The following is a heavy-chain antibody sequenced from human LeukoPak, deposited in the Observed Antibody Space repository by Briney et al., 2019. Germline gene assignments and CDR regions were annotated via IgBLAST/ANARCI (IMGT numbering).Heavy chain of an antibody. CDR2: IYYSGST. D-gene: IGHD5-12*01. CDR1: GGSFSSYY. CDR3: ARAGYSGSDFSV. V-gene: IGHV4-59*01. Sequence: SETLSLTCTLSGGSFSSYYWSWIRQPPGKGLEWIGYIYYSGSTNYNPSLKSRVTMSVDTSKNQFSLKLSSVTATDTAVYYCARAGYSGSDFSVWGKGSTVTVSS. J-gene: IGHJ6*04.